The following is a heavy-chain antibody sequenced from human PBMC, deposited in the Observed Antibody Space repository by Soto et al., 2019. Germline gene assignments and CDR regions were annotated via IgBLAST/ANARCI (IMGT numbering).Heavy chain of an antibody. CDR1: GFTFSSYG. D-gene: IGHD3-10*01. CDR3: ARDLLWFGELFIGMDV. Sequence: QVQLVASGGGVVQPGRSLRLSCAASGFTFSSYGMHWVRQAPGKGLEWVAVIWYDGSNKYYADSVKGRFTISRDNSKNTLYLQMNSLRAEHTAVYYCARDLLWFGELFIGMDVWGQGTTVTVSS. V-gene: IGHV3-33*01. J-gene: IGHJ6*02. CDR2: IWYDGSNK.